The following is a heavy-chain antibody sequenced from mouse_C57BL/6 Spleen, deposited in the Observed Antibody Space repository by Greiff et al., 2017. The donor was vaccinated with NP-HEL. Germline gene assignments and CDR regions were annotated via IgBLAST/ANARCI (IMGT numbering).Heavy chain of an antibody. V-gene: IGHV3-6*01. J-gene: IGHJ2*01. D-gene: IGHD2-4*01. CDR2: ISYDGSN. CDR1: GYSITSGYY. Sequence: ESGPGLVKPSQSLSLTCSVTGYSITSGYYWNWIRQFPGNKLEWMGYISYDGSNNYNPSLKNRISITRDTSKNQFFLKLNSVTTEDTATYYCARDDYDGTDYFDYWGQGTTLTVSS. CDR3: ARDDYDGTDYFDY.